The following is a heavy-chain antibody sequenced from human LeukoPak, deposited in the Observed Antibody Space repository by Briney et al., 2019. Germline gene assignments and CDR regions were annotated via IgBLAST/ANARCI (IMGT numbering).Heavy chain of an antibody. D-gene: IGHD6-13*01. Sequence: GESLKISCKGSAYSFTSYWIVWVRQMPGKGLEWMGIIYPGDSHTRYSPSFQDQVTISADKSISTAYMQWSSLKALDTAMYYCARSRLPYTSSWYPAAFDIWGQGTMVTVSS. CDR2: IYPGDSHT. J-gene: IGHJ3*02. V-gene: IGHV5-51*01. CDR1: AYSFTSYW. CDR3: ARSRLPYTSSWYPAAFDI.